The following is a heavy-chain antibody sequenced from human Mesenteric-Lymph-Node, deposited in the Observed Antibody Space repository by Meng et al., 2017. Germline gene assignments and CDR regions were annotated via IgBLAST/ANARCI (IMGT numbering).Heavy chain of an antibody. J-gene: IGHJ6*02. CDR3: ASLTGTTGYYYYGMDV. D-gene: IGHD1-7*01. CDR2: MNPNSGNT. CDR1: GYTFTSYD. Sequence: ASVKVSCKASGYTFTSYDINWVRQATGQGLEWMGWMNPNSGNTGYAQKFQGRVTMTRNTSISTAYMELSSLRSEDTAVYYCASLTGTTGYYYYGMDVWGQGTTVTVSS. V-gene: IGHV1-8*01.